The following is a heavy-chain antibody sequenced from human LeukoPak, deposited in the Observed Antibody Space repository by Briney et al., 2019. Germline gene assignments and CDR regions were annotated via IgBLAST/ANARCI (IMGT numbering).Heavy chain of an antibody. CDR2: ISAYNGNT. J-gene: IGHJ4*02. V-gene: IGHV1-18*01. CDR1: GYTFTSYD. Sequence: GASVKVSCKASGYTFTSYDINWVRQAPGQGLEWMGWISAYNGNTNYAQKLQGRVTMTTDTSTSTAYMELRSLRSDDTAVYYCARDDYGDAGNYFDYWGQGTLVTVSS. CDR3: ARDDYGDAGNYFDY. D-gene: IGHD3-16*01.